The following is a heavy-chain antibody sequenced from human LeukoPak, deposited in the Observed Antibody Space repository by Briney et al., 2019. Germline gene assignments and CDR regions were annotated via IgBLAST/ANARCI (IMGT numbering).Heavy chain of an antibody. CDR2: IYSGGST. V-gene: IGHV3-66*02. D-gene: IGHD6-13*01. CDR3: ARWGYSSSWYYFDY. CDR1: GFTVSSNY. Sequence: PGGSLRLSCAASGFTVSSNYMSWVRQAPGKGLEWVSAIYSGGSTYYADSVKGRFTISRDNSKNKLYLQMNSLRAEDTAVYYCARWGYSSSWYYFDYWGQGTLVTVSS. J-gene: IGHJ4*02.